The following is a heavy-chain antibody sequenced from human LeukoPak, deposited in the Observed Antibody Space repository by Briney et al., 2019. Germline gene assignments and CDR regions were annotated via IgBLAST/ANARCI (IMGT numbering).Heavy chain of an antibody. D-gene: IGHD3-16*01. Sequence: EASVKVSCKASGYTFTNYYMVWVRQAPGQGLEWMGIINPSGGSTTYAQKFQGRVTVTMDTSTSTVYMELSSLRSEDTAIYYCARGGAGDMYNFFDPWGQGTLVTVSS. CDR1: GYTFTNYY. CDR3: ARGGAGDMYNFFDP. J-gene: IGHJ5*02. V-gene: IGHV1-46*01. CDR2: INPSGGST.